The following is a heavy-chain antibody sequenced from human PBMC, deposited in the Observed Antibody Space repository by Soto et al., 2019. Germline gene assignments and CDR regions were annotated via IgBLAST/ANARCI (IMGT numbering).Heavy chain of an antibody. CDR1: GLTFSSYA. J-gene: IGHJ4*02. CDR2: IGGSGAGT. D-gene: IGHD3-10*01. CDR3: VKDVPGINTALDQ. Sequence: PGGSLRLSCAASGLTFSSYAMSWVRQAPGKGLEWVAVIGGSGAGTYYGDSVKGRFTASRDNSKNTLYLQMNSLRAEDTAVYYCVKDVPGINTALDQWGQGTLVTVSS. V-gene: IGHV3-23*01.